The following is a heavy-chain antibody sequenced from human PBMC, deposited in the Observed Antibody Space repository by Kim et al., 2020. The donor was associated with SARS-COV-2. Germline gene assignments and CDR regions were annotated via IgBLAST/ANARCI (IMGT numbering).Heavy chain of an antibody. V-gene: IGHV4-39*01. D-gene: IGHD2-2*01. Sequence: NYNPSLNRRVPISEDTSKNQFVLEVTSVTAADTAMYYCAKYQTSTMLDYWGQGTLVTVSS. CDR3: AKYQTSTMLDY. J-gene: IGHJ4*02.